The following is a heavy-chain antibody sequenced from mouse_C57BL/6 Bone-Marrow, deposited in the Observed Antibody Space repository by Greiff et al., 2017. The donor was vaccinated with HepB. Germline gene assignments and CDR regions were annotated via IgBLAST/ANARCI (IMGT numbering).Heavy chain of an antibody. D-gene: IGHD4-1*01. J-gene: IGHJ2*01. CDR1: GYAFTNYL. CDR3: ARLGRGYFDY. CDR2: INPGSGGT. Sequence: VMLVESGAELVRPGTSVKVSCKASGYAFTNYLIEWVKQRPGQGLEWIGVINPGSGGTNYNEKFKGKATLTADKSSSTAYMQLSSLTSEDSAVYFCARLGRGYFDYWGQGTTLTVSS. V-gene: IGHV1-54*01.